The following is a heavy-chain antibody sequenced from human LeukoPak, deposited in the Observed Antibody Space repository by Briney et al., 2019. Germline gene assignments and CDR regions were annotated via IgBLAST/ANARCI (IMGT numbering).Heavy chain of an antibody. V-gene: IGHV3-33*01. J-gene: IGHJ3*01. Sequence: GGSLRLSCAASGFTFSTYGMHWVRQAPGKGLEWVAVVWHDGSIKYYADSVKGRFTISRDNYKNTLYLQMNSLRAEDTAVYYCARAVGPFDFWGQGTIVIVSS. CDR3: ARAVGPFDF. CDR2: VWHDGSIK. CDR1: GFTFSTYG.